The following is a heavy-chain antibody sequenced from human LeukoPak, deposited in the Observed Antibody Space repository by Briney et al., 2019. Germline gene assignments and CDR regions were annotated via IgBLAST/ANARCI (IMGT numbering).Heavy chain of an antibody. V-gene: IGHV3-30*02. J-gene: IGHJ4*02. Sequence: GGSLRLSCAASGFTFSTFGMHWVRQTPGKGLEWVAYIRYDGDNKYYADYVKGRFTISRDNSKNTLYLQMNSLRTEDTAVYYCAKVPPGCSTTNCYNPFDYWGQGTLVTVSS. CDR1: GFTFSTFG. CDR3: AKVPPGCSTTNCYNPFDY. D-gene: IGHD2-2*02. CDR2: IRYDGDNK.